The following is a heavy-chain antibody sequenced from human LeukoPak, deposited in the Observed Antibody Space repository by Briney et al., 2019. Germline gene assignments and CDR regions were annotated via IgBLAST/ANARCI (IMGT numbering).Heavy chain of an antibody. CDR2: IYSGGST. CDR3: ARDSESSGWLYFDY. D-gene: IGHD6-19*01. CDR1: GFTVSSNY. Sequence: PGGSLRLSCAASGFTVSSNYMSWVRQAPGKGLEWVSVIYSGGSTYYADSAKGRFTISRDNSKNTLYLQMNSLRAEDTAVYYCARDSESSGWLYFDYWGQGTLVTVSS. V-gene: IGHV3-66*01. J-gene: IGHJ4*02.